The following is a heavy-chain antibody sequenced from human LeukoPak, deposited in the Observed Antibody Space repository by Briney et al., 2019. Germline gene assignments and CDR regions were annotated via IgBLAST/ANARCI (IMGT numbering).Heavy chain of an antibody. CDR2: INHSGST. V-gene: IGHV4-34*01. J-gene: IGHJ5*02. Sequence: PSETLSLTCAVYGGSFSGYYWSWIRQPPGKGLEWIGEINHSGSTNYNPSLKSRVTISVDTSKNQFSLKLSSVTAADTAVYYCARGWGYCSSTSCYCWFDPWGQGTLVTVSS. CDR1: GGSFSGYY. CDR3: ARGWGYCSSTSCYCWFDP. D-gene: IGHD2-2*01.